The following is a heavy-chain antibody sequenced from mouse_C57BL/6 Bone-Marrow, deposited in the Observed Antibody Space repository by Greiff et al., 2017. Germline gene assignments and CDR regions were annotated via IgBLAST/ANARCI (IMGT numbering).Heavy chain of an antibody. CDR1: GFTFSSSG. V-gene: IGHV5-6*02. J-gene: IGHJ3*01. Sequence: DVMLVESGGDLVKPGGSLKLSCAASGFTFSSSGMSWVRQTPDKRLEWVATISSGGSYTYYPDTVQGRFTISRDNAKNTLYLQMSSLESEDTAMYYCARRGGDRFAYWGQGTLVTVSA. D-gene: IGHD3-3*01. CDR2: ISSGGSYT. CDR3: ARRGGDRFAY.